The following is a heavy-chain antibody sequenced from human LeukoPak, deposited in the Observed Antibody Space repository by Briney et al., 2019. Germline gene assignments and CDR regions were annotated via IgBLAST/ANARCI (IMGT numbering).Heavy chain of an antibody. V-gene: IGHV4-59*01. Sequence: SETLSLTCTVSGGSISSYYWSWIRQPPGKGLEWIGYIYYSGSTNYNPSLKSRVPISVDTSKNQFSLKLSSVTAADTAVYYCARDMPWGATDYWGQGTLVTVSS. D-gene: IGHD1-26*01. J-gene: IGHJ4*02. CDR3: ARDMPWGATDY. CDR1: GGSISSYY. CDR2: IYYSGST.